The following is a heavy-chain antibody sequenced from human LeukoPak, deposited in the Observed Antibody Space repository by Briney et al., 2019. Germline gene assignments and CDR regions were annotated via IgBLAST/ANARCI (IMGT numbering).Heavy chain of an antibody. CDR2: IIPIFGTA. D-gene: IGHD3-22*01. J-gene: IGHJ4*02. CDR1: GGTFSSYA. V-gene: IGHV1-69*13. CDR3: AGSLKFITMIPHY. Sequence: ASVKVSCKASGGTFSSYAISWVRQAPGQGLEWMGGIIPIFGTANYAQKFQGRVTITADESTSTAYMELSSLKSEDTAVYYCAGSLKFITMIPHYWGQGTLVTVSS.